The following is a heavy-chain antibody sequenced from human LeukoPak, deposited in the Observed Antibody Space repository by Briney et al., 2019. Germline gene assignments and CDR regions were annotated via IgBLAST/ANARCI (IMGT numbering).Heavy chain of an antibody. CDR3: ARVPPSAHQLLSSDY. CDR1: GYTXTNYG. V-gene: IGHV1-18*04. CDR2: ISANNGET. J-gene: IGHJ4*02. D-gene: IGHD2-2*01. Sequence: ASVKVSCKASGYTXTNYGISWVRQAPGQGLEWMAWISANNGETRYAQNLQGRLTMTTDTSTSTAYMELRSLRPDDTAVYYCARVPPSAHQLLSSDYWGQGTQVTVSS.